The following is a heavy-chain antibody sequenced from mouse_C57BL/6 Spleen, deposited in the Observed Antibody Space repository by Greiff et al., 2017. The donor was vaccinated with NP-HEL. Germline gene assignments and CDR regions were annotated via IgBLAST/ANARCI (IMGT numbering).Heavy chain of an antibody. Sequence: EVQLQESGPGLVKPSQSLSLTCSVTGYSITSGYYWNWIRQFPGNKLEWMGYISYDGSNNYNPSLKNRISITRDTSKNQVFLKLNSVTTEDTATYYCARGGAYYSLAYWGQGTLVTVSA. D-gene: IGHD2-12*01. CDR3: ARGGAYYSLAY. CDR1: GYSITSGYY. J-gene: IGHJ3*01. V-gene: IGHV3-6*01. CDR2: ISYDGSN.